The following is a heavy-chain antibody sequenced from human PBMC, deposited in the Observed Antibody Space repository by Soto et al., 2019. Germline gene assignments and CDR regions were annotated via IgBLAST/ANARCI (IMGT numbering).Heavy chain of an antibody. Sequence: GGSLRLSCAASGFTFSSYWMHWVRQAPGKGLVWVSRINSDGSSTSYADSVKGRFTISRDNAKNTLYLQMNSLRAEDTAVYYCARTVLWFGELLPSRYYYMDVWGKGTTVTVSS. CDR3: ARTVLWFGELLPSRYYYMDV. D-gene: IGHD3-10*01. V-gene: IGHV3-74*01. CDR1: GFTFSSYW. J-gene: IGHJ6*03. CDR2: INSDGSST.